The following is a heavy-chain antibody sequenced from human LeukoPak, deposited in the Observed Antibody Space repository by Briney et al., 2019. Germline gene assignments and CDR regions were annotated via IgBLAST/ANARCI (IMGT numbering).Heavy chain of an antibody. J-gene: IGHJ4*02. D-gene: IGHD3-22*01. Sequence: GGSLRLSCAASGFTFDDYGMSWVRQAPGRGLEWVSGINWNGGSTGYADSVKGRFTIPRDNAKNSVYLQMNSLRAEDTALYYCARDLGEYYYDSSGYPGPVDYWGQGTLVTVSS. CDR3: ARDLGEYYYDSSGYPGPVDY. CDR1: GFTFDDYG. CDR2: INWNGGST. V-gene: IGHV3-20*04.